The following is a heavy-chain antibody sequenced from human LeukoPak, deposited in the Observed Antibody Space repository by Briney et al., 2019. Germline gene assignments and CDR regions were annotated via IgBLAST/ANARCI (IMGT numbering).Heavy chain of an antibody. Sequence: SVEVSCKASGGTFSSYAISWVRQAPGQGLEWMGGIIPIFGTANYAQKFQGRVTITADESTSTAYMELSSLRSEDTAVYYCARVHSRSISSRNWFDPWGQGTLVTVSS. CDR1: GGTFSSYA. D-gene: IGHD3-3*02. CDR2: IIPIFGTA. V-gene: IGHV1-69*13. J-gene: IGHJ5*02. CDR3: ARVHSRSISSRNWFDP.